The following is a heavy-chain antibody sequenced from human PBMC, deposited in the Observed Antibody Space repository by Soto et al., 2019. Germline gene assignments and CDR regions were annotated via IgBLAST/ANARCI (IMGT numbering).Heavy chain of an antibody. Sequence: SETLSLTCAVYGESFSGYIWTWIRQTPGKGLQCIGQSNHSGSAYYNPSLKSRVTISVHTSNSQFSLELGAVTAADTAVYYCARLPSGGSGWRIWDDAFDIWXQGRMVTV. V-gene: IGHV4-34*01. D-gene: IGHD6-19*01. CDR1: GESFSGYI. CDR2: SNHSGSA. J-gene: IGHJ3*02. CDR3: ARLPSGGSGWRIWDDAFDI.